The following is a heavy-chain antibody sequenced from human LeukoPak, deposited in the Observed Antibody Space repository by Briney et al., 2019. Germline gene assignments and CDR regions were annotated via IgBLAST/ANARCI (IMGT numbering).Heavy chain of an antibody. CDR3: ARGDSGYAFDI. Sequence: PGGSLRLSCAASGFTFSNYGMRWVRQAPGKGLEWVAVIWHDGSNKYYADSVKGRFTISRDNSKNTLYLQMNSQRAEDTAVYYCARGDSGYAFDIWGQGTLVTVSS. V-gene: IGHV3-33*01. CDR2: IWHDGSNK. J-gene: IGHJ3*02. CDR1: GFTFSNYG. D-gene: IGHD3-22*01.